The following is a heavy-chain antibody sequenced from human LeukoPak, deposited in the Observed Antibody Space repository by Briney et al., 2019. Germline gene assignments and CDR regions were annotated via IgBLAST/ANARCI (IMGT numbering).Heavy chain of an antibody. D-gene: IGHD4-23*01. CDR1: GFNFWSYG. CDR3: ARDHDYGGYFDY. J-gene: IGHJ4*02. Sequence: GGSLRLSCAASGFNFWSYGMHWVRQAPGKGLEWVSFIRYDGSNEYYADSVKGRFTISRDNSKNTLYLQMNSLRAEDTAVYYCARDHDYGGYFDYWGQGTLVTVSS. V-gene: IGHV3-30*02. CDR2: IRYDGSNE.